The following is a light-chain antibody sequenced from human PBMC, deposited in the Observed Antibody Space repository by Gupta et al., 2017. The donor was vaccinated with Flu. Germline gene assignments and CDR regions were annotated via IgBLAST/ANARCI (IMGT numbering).Light chain of an antibody. Sequence: SYELTQPPSVSVSLGQMARITCSGEALPKKYAYWYQQKPGQFPVLVIYKDSERPSGIHERFSGSSSGTIVTLTISGVQAEDEADYYCLSADSSGLGVFGGGTKLTVL. CDR2: KDS. CDR1: ALPKKY. CDR3: LSADSSGLGV. V-gene: IGLV3-16*01. J-gene: IGLJ2*01.